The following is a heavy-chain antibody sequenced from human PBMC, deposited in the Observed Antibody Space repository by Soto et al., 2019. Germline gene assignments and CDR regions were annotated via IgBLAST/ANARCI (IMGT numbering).Heavy chain of an antibody. CDR2: IYPGDSDT. Sequence: GESLKISCKGSGCRFTSYWIGWVRQMPGKGLEWMGIIYPGDSDTRYSPSFQGQVTISVDKSISTAYLQWSSLKASDTAMYYCARLPPGYGGNSWFDLWGLGSLVTVSS. J-gene: IGHJ5*02. CDR1: GCRFTSYW. D-gene: IGHD2-21*02. CDR3: ARLPPGYGGNSWFDL. V-gene: IGHV5-51*01.